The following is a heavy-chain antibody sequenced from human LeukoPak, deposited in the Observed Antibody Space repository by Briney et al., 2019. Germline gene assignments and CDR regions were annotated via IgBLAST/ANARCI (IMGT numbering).Heavy chain of an antibody. CDR1: GFTFSSYG. CDR2: ISYDGSNK. J-gene: IGHJ4*02. CDR3: AKDFVAGYGYGIEGYFDY. Sequence: GGSLRLSCAASGFTFSSYGMHWVRQAPGEGLEWVAVISYDGSNKYYADSVKGRFTISRDNSKNTLYLQMNSLRAEDTAVYYCAKDFVAGYGYGIEGYFDYWGQGTLVTVSS. D-gene: IGHD5-18*01. V-gene: IGHV3-30*18.